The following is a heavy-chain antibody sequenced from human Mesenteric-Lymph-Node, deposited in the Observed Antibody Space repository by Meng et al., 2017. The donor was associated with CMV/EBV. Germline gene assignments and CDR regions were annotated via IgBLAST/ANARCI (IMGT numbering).Heavy chain of an antibody. CDR1: GFSFSSYG. V-gene: IGHV3-30*04. J-gene: IGHJ6*02. Sequence: GESLKISCAASGFSFSSYGVHWVRQAPGKGLEWVAVISYDGSNKYYADSVKGRFTISRDNSKNTLYLQMNSLRAEDTAVYYCAREGVGAVYYYYYGMDVWGQGTTVTVSS. D-gene: IGHD1-26*01. CDR2: ISYDGSNK. CDR3: AREGVGAVYYYYYGMDV.